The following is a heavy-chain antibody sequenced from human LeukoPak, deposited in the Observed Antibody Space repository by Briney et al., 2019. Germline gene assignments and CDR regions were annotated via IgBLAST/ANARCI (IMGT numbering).Heavy chain of an antibody. J-gene: IGHJ3*02. V-gene: IGHV4-38-2*02. CDR2: IYHSGST. CDR1: GYSISSGYY. Sequence: SETLSLTCSVSGYSISSGYYWGWIRQPPGKGLEWIGTIYHSGSTYYNPSLKRRVTISVDTSKNQFSLKLSSVTAADTAVYYCARVTFRITMIVVVNHAFDIWGQGTMVTVSS. D-gene: IGHD3-22*01. CDR3: ARVTFRITMIVVVNHAFDI.